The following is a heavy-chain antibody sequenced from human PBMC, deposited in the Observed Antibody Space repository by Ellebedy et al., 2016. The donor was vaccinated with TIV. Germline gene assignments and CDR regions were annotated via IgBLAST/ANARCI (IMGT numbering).Heavy chain of an antibody. J-gene: IGHJ6*02. V-gene: IGHV4-59*01. CDR1: GDSLSTYY. Sequence: MPGGSLRLSCTVSGDSLSTYYWSWIRQPPGKGLEWIGYISSSGSTNYNPSLKRRVTMSVDPSRNQFSLKLRSVTAADTAVYFCAREPHSSGRYYFYYGMDVWGHGTTVIVSS. D-gene: IGHD3-22*01. CDR3: AREPHSSGRYYFYYGMDV. CDR2: ISSSGST.